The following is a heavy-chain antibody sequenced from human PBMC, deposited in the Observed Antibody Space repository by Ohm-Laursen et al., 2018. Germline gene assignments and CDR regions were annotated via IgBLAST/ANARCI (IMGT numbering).Heavy chain of an antibody. D-gene: IGHD6-19*01. CDR3: ARGFSGWWGRIDY. CDR1: GRSFSGYY. J-gene: IGHJ4*02. CDR2: INHSRST. Sequence: SDTLSLTCAVYGRSFSGYYWNWIRQPPGKGLEWIGEINHSRSTKYNSSFKSRVTISVDTSKNQFSLKLSSVTAADTAVYYCARGFSGWWGRIDYWGQGILVTVSS. V-gene: IGHV4-34*01.